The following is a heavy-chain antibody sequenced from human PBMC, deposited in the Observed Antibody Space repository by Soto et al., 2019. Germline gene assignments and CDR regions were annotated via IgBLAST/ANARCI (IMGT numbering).Heavy chain of an antibody. Sequence: LSLTCTVSGGSMSSYYWTWLRQSPGRGLEWIGYISYSGSTYYNPSLKSRVTVSADTSKNQFSLRMNSMIAADTAVYYCARADPDASVGYWGQGTLVTVSS. CDR1: GGSMSSYY. J-gene: IGHJ4*02. CDR2: ISYSGST. CDR3: ARADPDASVGY. D-gene: IGHD2-15*01. V-gene: IGHV4-59*01.